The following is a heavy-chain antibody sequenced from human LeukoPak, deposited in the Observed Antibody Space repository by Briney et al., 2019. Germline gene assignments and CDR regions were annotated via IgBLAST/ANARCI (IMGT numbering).Heavy chain of an antibody. D-gene: IGHD6-19*01. Sequence: GGSLRLSCAASGFTFNSYVMSWVRQAPGKGLEWVSATGGSGARTYYADSVRGRFTISRDSSKNTVYLQLNSLRGEDTAVYYCAKDLVSGDWYWRGFDSWGQGTLVTVSS. V-gene: IGHV3-23*01. J-gene: IGHJ4*02. CDR3: AKDLVSGDWYWRGFDS. CDR2: TGGSGART. CDR1: GFTFNSYV.